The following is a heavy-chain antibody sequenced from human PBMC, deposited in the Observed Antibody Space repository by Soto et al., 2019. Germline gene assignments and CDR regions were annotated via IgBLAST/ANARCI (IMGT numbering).Heavy chain of an antibody. Sequence: KPSETLSLTCTVSGGSISSYYWSWIRQPPGKGLEWIGYIYYSGSTNYNPSLKSRVTISVDTSKNQFSLKLSSVTAADTAVYYCARYPGRPDIVVGMDVWGQGTTVTVSS. V-gene: IGHV4-59*01. CDR2: IYYSGST. CDR3: ARYPGRPDIVVGMDV. J-gene: IGHJ6*02. CDR1: GGSISSYY. D-gene: IGHD2-21*01.